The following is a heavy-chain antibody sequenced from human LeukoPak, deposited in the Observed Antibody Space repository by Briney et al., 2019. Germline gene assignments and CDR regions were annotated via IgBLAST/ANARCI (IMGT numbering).Heavy chain of an antibody. CDR3: ARLTASDSSGVDY. CDR2: IYYSGST. Sequence: SETLSLTCTVSGGSISSYYWSWIRQPPGKGLEWIGYIYYSGSTNYNPTLKSRVTISVDTSKNQFSLKLSSVTAADTAVYYCARLTASDSSGVDYWGQGTLVTVSS. D-gene: IGHD6-19*01. CDR1: GGSISSYY. V-gene: IGHV4-59*08. J-gene: IGHJ4*02.